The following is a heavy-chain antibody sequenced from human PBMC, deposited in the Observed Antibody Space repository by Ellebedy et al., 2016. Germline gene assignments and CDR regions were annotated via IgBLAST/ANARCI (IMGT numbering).Heavy chain of an antibody. D-gene: IGHD6-19*01. CDR2: ITPINGNT. CDR1: GDSLTYRY. V-gene: IGHV1-45*02. Sequence: ASVKVSCKASGDSLTYRYLHWVRQAPGQPLEWLGWITPINGNTNYAQRFQDRVTITRDRSMSTPYMEVSSLRSDDTAVYYCARDGLRVAEGRDYYVYYYMDGWGKGTTVTVSS. CDR3: ARDGLRVAEGRDYYVYYYMDG. J-gene: IGHJ6*03.